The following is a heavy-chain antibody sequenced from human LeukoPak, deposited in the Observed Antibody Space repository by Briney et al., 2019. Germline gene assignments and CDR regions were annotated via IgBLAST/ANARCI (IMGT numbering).Heavy chain of an antibody. CDR2: IYYSGST. V-gene: IGHV4-59*01. CDR1: GGSISSYY. CDR3: ARGGYYGSGSSIDAFDI. Sequence: SETLSLTCTVSGGSISSYYWSWIRQPPGKGLEWIGYIYYSGSTNYIPSLKSRVTISGDTSKNQFSLKLSSVTAADTAVYYCARGGYYGSGSSIDAFDIWGQGTMVTVSS. J-gene: IGHJ3*02. D-gene: IGHD3-10*01.